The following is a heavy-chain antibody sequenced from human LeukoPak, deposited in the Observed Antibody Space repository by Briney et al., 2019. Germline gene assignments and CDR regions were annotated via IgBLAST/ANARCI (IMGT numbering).Heavy chain of an antibody. CDR2: INHSGST. V-gene: IGHV4-34*01. CDR3: ARGRGV. Sequence: SETLSLTCAVYGGSFSGYYWSWIRQPPGKGLEWIGEINHSGSTDYNPSLKSRVTISVDTSKNQFSLKLSSVTAADTAVYYCARGRGVWGQGTLVTVSS. J-gene: IGHJ4*02. D-gene: IGHD3-10*01. CDR1: GGSFSGYY.